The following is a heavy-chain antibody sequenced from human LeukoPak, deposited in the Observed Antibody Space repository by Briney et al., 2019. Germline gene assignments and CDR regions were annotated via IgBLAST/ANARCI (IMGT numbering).Heavy chain of an antibody. CDR3: ARLVGYYSRGSCYHFDY. CDR2: IYYSGTT. V-gene: IGHV4-30-4*01. D-gene: IGHD2-15*01. J-gene: IGHJ4*02. Sequence: SEALSLTCTVSGGSISSGDDYWSWIRQPPGKGLECIAYIYYSGTTYYNPSLKSRASISVDTSKNQFSLKLSSVTAADTAVYFCARLVGYYSRGSCYHFDYWGQGSLVTVSS. CDR1: GGSISSGDDY.